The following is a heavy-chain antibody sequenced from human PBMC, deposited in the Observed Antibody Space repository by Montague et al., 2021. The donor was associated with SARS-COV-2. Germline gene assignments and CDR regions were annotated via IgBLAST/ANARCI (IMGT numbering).Heavy chain of an antibody. CDR2: TYHRSKWYN. V-gene: IGHV6-1*01. CDR1: GDSVSSNIAT. CDR3: ARIPVGSKYYFDF. J-gene: IGHJ4*02. D-gene: IGHD2-2*01. Sequence: CAISGDSVSSNIATWNWIRQAPSRGPEWLGRTYHRSKWYNDYAESVKSRITIDPDTSKHQFSLHLNSVTPEDTAVYYCARIPVGSKYYFDFWGQGTLVTVSS.